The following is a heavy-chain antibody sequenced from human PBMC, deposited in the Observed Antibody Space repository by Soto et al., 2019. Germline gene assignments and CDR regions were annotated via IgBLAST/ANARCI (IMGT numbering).Heavy chain of an antibody. CDR3: ARDEDSSGWYYFDY. V-gene: IGHV3-74*01. D-gene: IGHD6-19*01. Sequence: EVQLVESGGGLVQPGGSLRLSCAASGFTFSSDWMHWVRQAPGKGLMWVSRINRDGSTTSYADSVKGRFTISRDNAKNTLYLQMTSLRAEDTAVYYCARDEDSSGWYYFDYWGQGTLVTVSS. CDR2: INRDGSTT. CDR1: GFTFSSDW. J-gene: IGHJ4*02.